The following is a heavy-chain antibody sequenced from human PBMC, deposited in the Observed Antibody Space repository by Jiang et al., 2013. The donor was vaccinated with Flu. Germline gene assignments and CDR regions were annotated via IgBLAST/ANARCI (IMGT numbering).Heavy chain of an antibody. CDR3: ARSSWGYSYGPFEY. Sequence: GAEVKKPGSSVRVSCKASGGSFSSFAINWVRQAPGQGLEWMGGVNPIFGTTDYAQKFQGRVTIIADRSTSTAYMDLSSLRSEDTAVYYCARSSWGYSYGPFEYWGQGTLVTVSS. V-gene: IGHV1-69*06. CDR1: GGSFSSFA. CDR2: VNPIFGTT. D-gene: IGHD5-18*01. J-gene: IGHJ4*02.